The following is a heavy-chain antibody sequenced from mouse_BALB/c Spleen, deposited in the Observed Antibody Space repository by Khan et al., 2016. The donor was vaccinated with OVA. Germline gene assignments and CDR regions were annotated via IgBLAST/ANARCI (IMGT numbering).Heavy chain of an antibody. CDR1: GYSFTSYY. V-gene: IGHV1S135*01. CDR2: IDPFNGGT. D-gene: IGHD2-2*01. J-gene: IGHJ3*01. CDR3: ARHVYVAWFAY. Sequence: VRLQQSGPELMKPGASVKISCKASGYSFTSYYIHWVKQSHGKSLEWLGYIDPFNGGTSYNPKFKGKATLTVDKSSSTAYMHLSSLTSDDSAVYYGARHVYVAWFAYWGQGTLVTVSA.